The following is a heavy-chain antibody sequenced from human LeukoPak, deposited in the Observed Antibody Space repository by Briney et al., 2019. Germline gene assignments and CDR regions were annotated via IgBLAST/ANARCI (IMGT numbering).Heavy chain of an antibody. J-gene: IGHJ4*02. CDR1: GFTFSDYG. CDR3: ARFTSGSGSNDYFDY. D-gene: IGHD3-10*01. V-gene: IGHV3-21*01. Sequence: PGGSLRLSCAVSGFTFSDYGMNWVRHAPGKGLEWVSFISYSSSHIYYADSVKGRFTISRDNAQNSLYLQMNSLRAEDTAVYYCARFTSGSGSNDYFDYWGQGTLVTVSS. CDR2: ISYSSSHI.